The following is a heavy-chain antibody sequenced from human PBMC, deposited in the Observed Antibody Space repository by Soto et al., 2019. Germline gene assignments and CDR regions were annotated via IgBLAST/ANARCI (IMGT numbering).Heavy chain of an antibody. CDR1: GGSISSYY. J-gene: IGHJ4*02. D-gene: IGHD5-18*01. CDR2: IYYSGST. V-gene: IGHV4-59*01. CDR3: ARGRSYGSPFDY. Sequence: SETLSLTCTVSGGSISSYYWSWIRQPPGKGLEWIGYIYYSGSTNYKPSLKSRVTLSVDTSKNQFSLKLSSVTAADTAVYYCARGRSYGSPFDYWGQGTLVTVSS.